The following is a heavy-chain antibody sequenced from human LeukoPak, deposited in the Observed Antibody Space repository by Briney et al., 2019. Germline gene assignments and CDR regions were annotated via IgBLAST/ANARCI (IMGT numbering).Heavy chain of an antibody. CDR1: GGSISSSNW. V-gene: IGHV4-4*02. D-gene: IGHD6-6*01. J-gene: IGHJ5*02. CDR3: ARETDLYSSSSRRFDP. CDR2: IYHSGST. Sequence: ASETLSLTCAVSGGSISSSNWWSWVRQPPGKGLEWIGEIYHSGSTNYNPSLKSRVTISVDTSKNQFSLKLSSVTAADTAVYYCARETDLYSSSSRRFDPWGQGTLVTVSS.